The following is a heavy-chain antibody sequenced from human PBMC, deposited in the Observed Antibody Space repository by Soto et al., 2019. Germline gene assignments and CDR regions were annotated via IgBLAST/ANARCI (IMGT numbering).Heavy chain of an antibody. CDR2: ITGSGGNT. CDR1: GFTFSSYA. D-gene: IGHD3-10*01. V-gene: IGHV3-23*01. CDR3: AKVGSYYKSFDHWYFDL. J-gene: IGHJ2*01. Sequence: EVQLLESGGGLVQPGGSLRLSCAASGFTFSSYAMTWVRQAPGKGLDWVSAITGSGGNTNHLDSVKGRFTISRDNSRNTLYRQMNSLRGVDTAVYYCAKVGSYYKSFDHWYFDLWGRGTLVTVSS.